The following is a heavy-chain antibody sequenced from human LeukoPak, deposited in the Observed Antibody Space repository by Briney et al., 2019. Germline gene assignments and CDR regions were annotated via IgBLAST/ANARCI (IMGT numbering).Heavy chain of an antibody. D-gene: IGHD3-22*01. CDR3: AKQSGRYYDSSGFGPRGWFDP. Sequence: PGGTLRLSCAASGFTFSSYGMHWVRQAPGKGLEWVAVISYDGSNKYYADSVKGRFTISRDNSKNTLYLQMNSLRAEDTAVYYCAKQSGRYYDSSGFGPRGWFDPWGQGTLVTVSS. J-gene: IGHJ5*02. CDR2: ISYDGSNK. V-gene: IGHV3-30*18. CDR1: GFTFSSYG.